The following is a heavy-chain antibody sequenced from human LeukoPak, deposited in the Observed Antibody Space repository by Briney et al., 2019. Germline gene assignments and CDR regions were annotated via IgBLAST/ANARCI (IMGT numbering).Heavy chain of an antibody. CDR3: TRDLGYGNGGNY. J-gene: IGHJ4*02. Sequence: GASVTVSCTASGGSLSTNAISWVRQAPGQGLEWMGALIPVFDTGTYSQKFQDRLTITADQSTSTVYMELSSLTSEDTAVYYCTRDLGYGNGGNYWGQGTLVTVSS. CDR2: LIPVFDTG. V-gene: IGHV1-69*13. D-gene: IGHD5-18*01. CDR1: GGSLSTNA.